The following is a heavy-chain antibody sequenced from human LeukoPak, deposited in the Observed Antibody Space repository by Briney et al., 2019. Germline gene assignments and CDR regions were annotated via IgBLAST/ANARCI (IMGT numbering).Heavy chain of an antibody. CDR2: ISAYKGNT. Sequence: ASVKVSCKASGYTFTSYGISWVRQAPGQGLEWMGWISAYKGNTNYAQKLQGRVTMTTDTSTSTAYMELRSLRSDDTAVYYCARDPGIYSSSWTSFDYWGQGTLVTVSS. CDR1: GYTFTSYG. V-gene: IGHV1-18*04. J-gene: IGHJ4*02. D-gene: IGHD6-13*01. CDR3: ARDPGIYSSSWTSFDY.